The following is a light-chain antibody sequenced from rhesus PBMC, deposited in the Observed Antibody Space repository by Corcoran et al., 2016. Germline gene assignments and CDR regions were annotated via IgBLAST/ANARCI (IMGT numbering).Light chain of an antibody. CDR1: QSVSSS. V-gene: IGKV3S9*01. CDR3: HQYNTWHHT. CDR2: GAS. Sequence: EIVMTQSPATLSLSPGERATLSCRASQSVSSSVAWYQQKTRQAPRLLRFGASSRATGIPERFSGSGSGTDFTLIISSLEPEEVGLYYCHQYNTWHHTFGGGTKVELK. J-gene: IGKJ4*01.